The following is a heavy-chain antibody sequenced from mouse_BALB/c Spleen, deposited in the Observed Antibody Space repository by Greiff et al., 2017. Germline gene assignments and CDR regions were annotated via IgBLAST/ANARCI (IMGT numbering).Heavy chain of an antibody. CDR3: GKEIYDGYYVAMDY. J-gene: IGHJ4*01. CDR2: INPYNGDT. Sequence: EVKLMESGPELVKPGASVKISCKASGYSFTGYFMNWVKQSHGKSLEWIGRINPYNGDTFYNQKFKGKATLTVDKSSSTAHMELLSLTSEDSAVYYCGKEIYDGYYVAMDYWGQGTSVTVSS. CDR1: GYSFTGYF. V-gene: IGHV1-37*01. D-gene: IGHD2-3*01.